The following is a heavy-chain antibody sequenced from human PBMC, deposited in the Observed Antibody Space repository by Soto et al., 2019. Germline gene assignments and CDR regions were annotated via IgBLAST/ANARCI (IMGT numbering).Heavy chain of an antibody. J-gene: IGHJ4*02. D-gene: IGHD4-17*01. CDR3: ARDLDYGETGGAVDY. V-gene: IGHV4-31*03. Sequence: QVQLQESGPGLVKPSQTLSLTCTVSGGSISSGGYYWSWIRQHPGKGLEWIGYIYYSGSTYYNPALKRRVTMSVDAFKNQSSLKLSSVTAADTAVYCCARDLDYGETGGAVDYWGQGTLVTVSS. CDR2: IYYSGST. CDR1: GGSISSGGYY.